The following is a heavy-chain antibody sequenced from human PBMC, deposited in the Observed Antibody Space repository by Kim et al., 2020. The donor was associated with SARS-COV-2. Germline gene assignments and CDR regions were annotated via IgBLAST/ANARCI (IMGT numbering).Heavy chain of an antibody. Sequence: SETLSLPCTVSGGSISSYYWSWIRQPPGKGLEWIGYIYYSGSTNYNPSLKSRVTISVDTSKNQSSLMLSSVTAADTAVNNFARHSYSRSGVAGWGQGTPV. J-gene: IGHJ4*02. CDR3: ARHSYSRSGVAG. CDR1: GGSISSYY. V-gene: IGHV4-59*08. D-gene: IGHD6-13*01. CDR2: IYYSGST.